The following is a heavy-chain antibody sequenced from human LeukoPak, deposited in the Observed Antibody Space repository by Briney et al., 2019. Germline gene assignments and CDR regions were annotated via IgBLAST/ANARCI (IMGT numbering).Heavy chain of an antibody. CDR3: ATIDSSGYYLDY. Sequence: ASVKVSCKASGGTFSSYAISWVRPAPGQGLEWMGRIIPILGIANYAQKFQGRVTITADKSTSTAYMELSSLRSEDTAVYYCATIDSSGYYLDYWGQGTLVTVSS. J-gene: IGHJ4*02. D-gene: IGHD3-22*01. CDR2: IIPILGIA. CDR1: GGTFSSYA. V-gene: IGHV1-69*04.